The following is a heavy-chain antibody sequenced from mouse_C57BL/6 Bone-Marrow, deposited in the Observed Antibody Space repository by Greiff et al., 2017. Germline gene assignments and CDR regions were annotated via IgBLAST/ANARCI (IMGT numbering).Heavy chain of an antibody. CDR1: GYAFSSSW. Sequence: QVHVQQSGPELVKPGASVKISCKASGYAFSSSWLNWVKQRPGKGLEWLGRIFPGDGGTNYNGKFKGKATLTADKSSSTAYMQRSSLTSEDSAVYFCARGGYGAWFAYWGQGTLGTVAA. CDR3: ARGGYGAWFAY. CDR2: IFPGDGGT. J-gene: IGHJ3*01. D-gene: IGHD2-2*01. V-gene: IGHV1-82*01.